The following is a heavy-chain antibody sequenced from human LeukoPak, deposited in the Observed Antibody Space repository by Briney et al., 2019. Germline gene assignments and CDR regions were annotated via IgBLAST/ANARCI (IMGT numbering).Heavy chain of an antibody. V-gene: IGHV3-21*01. CDR1: GFTFSTYT. J-gene: IGHJ4*02. D-gene: IGHD5-12*01. Sequence: GGSLRLSCAASGFTFSTYTMNWVRQAPGKGLEWVSFISSSSSYMYYADSVKGRFTISRDNTKKSLYLQVNSLRAEDTAVYYCARDFSGYDYNFDYWGQGTLVTVSS. CDR3: ARDFSGYDYNFDY. CDR2: ISSSSSYM.